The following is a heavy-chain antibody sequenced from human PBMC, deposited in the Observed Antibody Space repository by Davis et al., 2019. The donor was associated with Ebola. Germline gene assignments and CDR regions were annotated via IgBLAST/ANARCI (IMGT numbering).Heavy chain of an antibody. CDR2: INAGNGNT. Sequence: ASVKVSCKASGYTFTNYAIHWVRQAPGQRLEWLGWINAGNGNTKYSQKFEARITITRDTSASTVYMELSSLRSEDTAVYYCARSTYDILIDFDFWGQGTLVTVSS. CDR1: GYTFTNYA. CDR3: ARSTYDILIDFDF. V-gene: IGHV1-3*01. D-gene: IGHD3-9*01. J-gene: IGHJ4*02.